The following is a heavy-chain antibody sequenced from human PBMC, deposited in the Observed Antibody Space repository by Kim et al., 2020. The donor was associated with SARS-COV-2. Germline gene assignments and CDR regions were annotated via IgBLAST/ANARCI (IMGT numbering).Heavy chain of an antibody. D-gene: IGHD3-10*01. CDR2: IYPGDSDT. V-gene: IGHV5-51*01. Sequence: GESLKISCKGSGYSFTSYWIGWVRQMPGKGLEWMGIIYPGDSDTRYSPSFQGQVTISADKSISTAYLQWSSLKASDTAMYYCARRGELLWFGDPGLFDYWGQGTLVTVSS. CDR3: ARRGELLWFGDPGLFDY. J-gene: IGHJ4*02. CDR1: GYSFTSYW.